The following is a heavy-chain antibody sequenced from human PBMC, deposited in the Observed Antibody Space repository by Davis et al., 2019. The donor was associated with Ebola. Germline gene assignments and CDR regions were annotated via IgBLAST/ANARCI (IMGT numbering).Heavy chain of an antibody. CDR3: ARAVGTAMAELYDYYYGMDV. CDR1: GCSISSSSYY. Sequence: MPSETLSLTCTVSGCSISSSSYYWARIRQPPCKGPECIGSIYYRRSTYYNPSLKSRVTISVDTSKTQFSLKLSSVTAAVTAVYYCARAVGTAMAELYDYYYGMDVWGQGTTVTVSS. CDR2: IYYRRST. V-gene: IGHV4-39*01. D-gene: IGHD5-18*01. J-gene: IGHJ6*02.